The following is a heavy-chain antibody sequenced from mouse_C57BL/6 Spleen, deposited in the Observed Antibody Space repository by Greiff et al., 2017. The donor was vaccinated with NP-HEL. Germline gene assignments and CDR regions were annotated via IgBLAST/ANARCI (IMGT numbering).Heavy chain of an antibody. Sequence: VQLQQSGAELVRPGASVKLSCTASGFNIKDYYMHWVKQRPEQGLEWIGRIDPEDGDTEYAPKFQGKATMTADTSSNTAYLQLSSLTSEDTAVYYCTYSSGYYGSSYADYWGQGTTLTVSS. J-gene: IGHJ2*01. D-gene: IGHD1-1*01. CDR2: IDPEDGDT. CDR3: TYSSGYYGSSYADY. CDR1: GFNIKDYY. V-gene: IGHV14-1*01.